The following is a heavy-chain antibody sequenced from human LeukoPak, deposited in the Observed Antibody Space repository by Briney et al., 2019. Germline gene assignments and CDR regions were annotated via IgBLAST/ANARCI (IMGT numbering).Heavy chain of an antibody. CDR2: IKKDGSEK. Sequence: GGSLRLSCAASGFTFSSYWMSWVRQAPGKGLEWVANIKKDGSEKYYVDSVKGRFTISRDNAKNSLYLQMNSLRAEDTAVYYCARTQYSYGSSLKNWGQGTLVTVSS. CDR1: GFTFSSYW. CDR3: ARTQYSYGSSLKN. D-gene: IGHD5-18*01. V-gene: IGHV3-7*01. J-gene: IGHJ4*02.